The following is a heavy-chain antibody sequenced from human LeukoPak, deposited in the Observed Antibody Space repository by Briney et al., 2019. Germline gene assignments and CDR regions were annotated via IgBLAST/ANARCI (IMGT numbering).Heavy chain of an antibody. CDR1: GFTFSSYA. CDR3: AKDLKRYCSGGSCYYFDY. CDR2: ISYDGSNK. V-gene: IGHV3-30-3*01. D-gene: IGHD2-15*01. Sequence: GGSLRLSCAASGFTFSSYAMHWVRQAPGKGLEWVAVISYDGSNKYYADSVKGRFTISRDNSKNTLYLQMNSLRAEDTAVYYCAKDLKRYCSGGSCYYFDYWGQGTLVTVSS. J-gene: IGHJ4*02.